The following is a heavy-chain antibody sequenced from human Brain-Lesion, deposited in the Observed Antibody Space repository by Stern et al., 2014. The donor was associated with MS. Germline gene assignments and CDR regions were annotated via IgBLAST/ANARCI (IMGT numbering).Heavy chain of an antibody. CDR2: IPYSGNT. D-gene: IGHD3-3*01. J-gene: IGHJ4*02. CDR1: GGAVSSGDRY. CDR3: ARVTEFLRFFYPDY. V-gene: IGHV4-31*03. Sequence: QVQLVESGPGLVKPSQTLSLTCTVSGGAVSSGDRYWSWIRQHPEKGLEWIGYIPYSGNTYYNPSLESRVTISMDRSKNQFSLKLRSVTAADTAVYYCARVTEFLRFFYPDYWGQGIRVTVSS.